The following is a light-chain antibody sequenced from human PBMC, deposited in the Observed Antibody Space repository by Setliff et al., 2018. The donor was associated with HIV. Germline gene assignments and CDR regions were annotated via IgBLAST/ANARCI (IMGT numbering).Light chain of an antibody. CDR1: SSDVGSYDL. Sequence: ALTQPASVSGSPGQSITISCTGSSSDVGSYDLVSWYQQHPGKAPKLLIYEVTKRPSGVSNRFSGSKSGNTASLTIFGLQAEDEGDYYCCSHADSSTNNYVFGAGTKVTV. V-gene: IGLV2-23*02. CDR2: EVT. CDR3: CSHADSSTNNYV. J-gene: IGLJ1*01.